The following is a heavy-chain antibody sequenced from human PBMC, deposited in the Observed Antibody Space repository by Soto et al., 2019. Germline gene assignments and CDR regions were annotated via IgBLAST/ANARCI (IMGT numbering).Heavy chain of an antibody. V-gene: IGHV1-18*04. Sequence: QVQLVQSGAEVKKPGASVKVSCKASGYTFTSYGISWVRQAPGQALEWMGWISAYNGNTNYAQKLQGRVTMTTDTSTSTAYMELRSLRSDDTAVYYCARVMTGYSSGWEIDYWGQGTLVTVSS. CDR3: ARVMTGYSSGWEIDY. CDR2: ISAYNGNT. J-gene: IGHJ4*02. CDR1: GYTFTSYG. D-gene: IGHD6-19*01.